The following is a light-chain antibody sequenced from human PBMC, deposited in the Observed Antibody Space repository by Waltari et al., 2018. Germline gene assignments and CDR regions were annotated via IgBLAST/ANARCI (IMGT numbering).Light chain of an antibody. CDR3: SSYTTSNTLV. J-gene: IGLJ1*01. Sequence: QSALTQPASVSGSPGQSITISCTGTSRDVGGYKSVSWYQQHPGKAPKLMIYDVSNRPSGVSNRFSGSKSGNTASLTISGLQAEDEADYYCSSYTTSNTLVFGTGTNVIVL. CDR1: SRDVGGYKS. CDR2: DVS. V-gene: IGLV2-14*03.